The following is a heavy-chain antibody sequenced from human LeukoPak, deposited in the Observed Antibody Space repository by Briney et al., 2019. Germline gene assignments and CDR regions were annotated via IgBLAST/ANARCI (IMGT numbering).Heavy chain of an antibody. V-gene: IGHV4-34*01. CDR1: GGSFSGYY. CDR2: INHSGST. Sequence: SETLSLTCAVYGGSFSGYYWSWIRQPPGKGQEWIGEINHSGSTSYNPSLKSRVTISVDTSKNQFSLKLSSVTAADTAVYYCGDGRSLDYWGQGTLVTVSS. CDR3: GDGRSLDY. J-gene: IGHJ4*02.